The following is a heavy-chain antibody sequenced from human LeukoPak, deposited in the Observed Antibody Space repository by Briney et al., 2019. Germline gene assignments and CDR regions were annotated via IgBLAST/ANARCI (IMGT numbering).Heavy chain of an antibody. V-gene: IGHV3-15*01. Sequence: GGSLRLSCAASGFTFSNAWMSWVRQAPGKGLEWLGRIKSKTDGGTTDYAAPVKGRFTISRDDSKNTLYLQMNSLKTEDTAVYYCTTVHCSSTSCFKWGQGTLVTVSS. D-gene: IGHD2-2*01. J-gene: IGHJ4*02. CDR2: IKSKTDGGTT. CDR3: TTVHCSSTSCFK. CDR1: GFTFSNAW.